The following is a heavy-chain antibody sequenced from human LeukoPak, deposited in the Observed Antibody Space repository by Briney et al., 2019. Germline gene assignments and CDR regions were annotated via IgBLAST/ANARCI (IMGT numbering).Heavy chain of an antibody. CDR2: ISGSGGST. D-gene: IGHD4-17*01. CDR3: ARERSTTVTTNWFDP. CDR1: GFTFSSYA. Sequence: GGSLRLSCAASGFTFSSYAMSWVRQVPGKGLEWVSAISGSGGSTYYADSVKGRFTISRDNSKNTLYLQMNSLRAEDTAVYYCARERSTTVTTNWFDPWGQGILVTVSS. J-gene: IGHJ5*02. V-gene: IGHV3-23*01.